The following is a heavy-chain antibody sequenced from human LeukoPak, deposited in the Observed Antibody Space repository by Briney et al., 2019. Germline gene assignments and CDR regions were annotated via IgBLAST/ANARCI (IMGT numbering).Heavy chain of an antibody. CDR2: IIPILGIA. CDR3: ARAAQNWNNAPYFDF. J-gene: IGHJ4*02. Sequence: RASVKVSCKASGGTYSSYAISWVRQAPGQGLEWMGRIIPILGIANYAQKFQGRVTITADKSTSTAYMELSSLRSEDTAVYYCARAAQNWNNAPYFDFWGQETLVTVSS. CDR1: GGTYSSYA. V-gene: IGHV1-69*04. D-gene: IGHD1/OR15-1a*01.